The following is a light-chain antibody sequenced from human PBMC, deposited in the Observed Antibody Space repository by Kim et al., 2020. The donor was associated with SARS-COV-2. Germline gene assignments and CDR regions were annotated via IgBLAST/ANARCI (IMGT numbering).Light chain of an antibody. V-gene: IGKV1-6*01. CDR1: QGIGND. CDR3: LQDYDHPWT. CDR2: GAS. J-gene: IGKJ1*01. Sequence: ASVGDRVTITCRSSQGIGNDLGWYQQKPGKAPRVLLYGASRLQSGVPSRFSGGGSGTDFTLTISSLQPEDFATYFCLQDYDHPWTFGQGTKVDIK.